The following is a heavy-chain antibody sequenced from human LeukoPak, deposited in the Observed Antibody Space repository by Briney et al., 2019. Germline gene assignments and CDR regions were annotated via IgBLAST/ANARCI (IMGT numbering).Heavy chain of an antibody. D-gene: IGHD7-27*01. V-gene: IGHV1-46*01. CDR1: GYTFTSYY. CDR2: ISPTDGST. Sequence: ASVKVSCKASGYTFTSYYMHWVRQAPGQGLEWMGIISPTDGSTTYAQRFQGRVTMTRDTSTSTVYMELSSLRSEDTAVYYCARDTLPGTGPPPNPWFDPWGQGTLVTVSS. J-gene: IGHJ5*02. CDR3: ARDTLPGTGPPPNPWFDP.